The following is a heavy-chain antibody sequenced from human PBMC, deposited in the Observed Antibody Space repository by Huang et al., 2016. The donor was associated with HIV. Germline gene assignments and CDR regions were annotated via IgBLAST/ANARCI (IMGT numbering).Heavy chain of an antibody. Sequence: QVQLVQSGSELKKPGASVSVSCKASGYTFTSYDLNWVRQAPGQGLEWRGWIHTNTGNPTEAQVVTGRFVFSLDTSVSTAYLQISSLKAEDTAVYYCTRVTGPPVGYSYVGAFDFWGQGTLVTVSS. V-gene: IGHV7-4-1*02. CDR1: GYTFTSYD. CDR3: TRVTGPPVGYSYVGAFDF. D-gene: IGHD5-18*01. J-gene: IGHJ4*02. CDR2: IHTNTGNP.